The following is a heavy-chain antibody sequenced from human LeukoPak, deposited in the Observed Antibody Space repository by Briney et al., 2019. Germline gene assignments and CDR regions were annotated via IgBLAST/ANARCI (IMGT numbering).Heavy chain of an antibody. CDR3: GRGLRYSESYVVEY. J-gene: IGHJ4*02. Sequence: PSETLSLTCTVSGGSVTADNYFWSWTRQPPGEGLEWIGYIYYTAGSYYNPSLRSRVTMSIDASTNQFSLKLNSVTAADTAVYHCGRGLRYSESYVVEYWGLGTLVTVSS. V-gene: IGHV4-30-4*08. D-gene: IGHD1-26*01. CDR2: IYYTAGS. CDR1: GGSVTADNYF.